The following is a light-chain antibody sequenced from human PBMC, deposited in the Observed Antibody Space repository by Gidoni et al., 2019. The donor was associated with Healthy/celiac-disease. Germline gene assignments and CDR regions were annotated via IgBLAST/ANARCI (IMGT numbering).Light chain of an antibody. Sequence: QPASVSGSPGQSITISCTGTSSDVGGYNYVSWYQQHPGKAPKLMIYDVSNRPSGVSNRFSGSKSGNTASLTISGLQAEDEADYYCSSYTSSSVVFGGGTKLTVL. CDR1: SSDVGGYNY. CDR3: SSYTSSSVV. J-gene: IGLJ2*01. CDR2: DVS. V-gene: IGLV2-14*03.